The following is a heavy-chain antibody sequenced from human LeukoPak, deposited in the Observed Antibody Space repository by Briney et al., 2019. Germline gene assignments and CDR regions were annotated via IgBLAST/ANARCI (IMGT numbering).Heavy chain of an antibody. J-gene: IGHJ4*02. CDR3: ARADFDFWSGYYYSDY. Sequence: GGSLRLSCAASGFTFSSYGMHWVRQAPGKGLEWVAVISYDGSNKYYADSVKGRFTISRDNSKNTLYLQMNSLRAEDTAVYYCARADFDFWSGYYYSDYWGQGTLVTVSS. CDR2: ISYDGSNK. V-gene: IGHV3-30*03. D-gene: IGHD3-3*01. CDR1: GFTFSSYG.